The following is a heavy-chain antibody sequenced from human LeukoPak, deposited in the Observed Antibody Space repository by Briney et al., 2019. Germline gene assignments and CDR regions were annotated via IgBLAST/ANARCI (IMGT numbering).Heavy chain of an antibody. CDR3: ARVYYSSSYDYWYFDL. Sequence: NPSETLSLTCTVSGGSIRSYYWSWIRQPPGKGLEWIWYIYYSGSTNYNPSLKSRVTISVDTSKNQFSLKLSSVTAADTAVYYCARVYYSSSYDYWYFDLWGRGTLVTVSS. CDR2: IYYSGST. V-gene: IGHV4-59*01. CDR1: GGSIRSYY. D-gene: IGHD6-13*01. J-gene: IGHJ2*01.